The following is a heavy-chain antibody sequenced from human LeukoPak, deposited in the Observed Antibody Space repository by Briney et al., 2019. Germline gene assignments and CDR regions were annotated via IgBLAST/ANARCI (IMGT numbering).Heavy chain of an antibody. CDR3: ARDLRAGGTWSYGVYFDL. CDR2: VSGSGGNT. V-gene: IGHV3-23*01. CDR1: GFIFSDYG. Sequence: GSLRLSCAASGFIFSDYGMSWVRQAPGKGLEWVSAVSGSGGNTFYADSVKGRFTISRDNAKNSVYLLLNSLTPEDTAVYYCARDLRAGGTWSYGVYFDLWGRGTLVTVSS. J-gene: IGHJ2*01. D-gene: IGHD4-17*01.